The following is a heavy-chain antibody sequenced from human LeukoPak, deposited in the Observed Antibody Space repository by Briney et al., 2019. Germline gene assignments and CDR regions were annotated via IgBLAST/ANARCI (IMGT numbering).Heavy chain of an antibody. J-gene: IGHJ5*02. V-gene: IGHV4-39*07. Sequence: SETLSLTCTVSGGSISSSSYYWGWIRQPPGKGLEWIGSIYYSGSTYYNPSLKSRVTISVDTSKNQFSLKLSSVTAADTAVYYCARQLTVRRGRRDWFDPWGQGTLVTVPS. CDR1: GGSISSSSYY. CDR2: IYYSGST. CDR3: ARQLTVRRGRRDWFDP. D-gene: IGHD4-17*01.